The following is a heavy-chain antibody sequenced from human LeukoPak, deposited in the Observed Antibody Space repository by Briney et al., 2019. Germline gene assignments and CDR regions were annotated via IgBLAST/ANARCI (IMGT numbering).Heavy chain of an antibody. Sequence: GGSLRLSCAASVFTFSTYNMNWVRQAPGKGLEWVSSITSSSRYTFYADSVKGRFTISRDNAKNSLYLQMNSLRAEDTAVYYCAKSGLNRFDYWGQGTLVTVSS. D-gene: IGHD2-15*01. CDR3: AKSGLNRFDY. V-gene: IGHV3-21*04. CDR1: VFTFSTYN. CDR2: ITSSSRYT. J-gene: IGHJ4*02.